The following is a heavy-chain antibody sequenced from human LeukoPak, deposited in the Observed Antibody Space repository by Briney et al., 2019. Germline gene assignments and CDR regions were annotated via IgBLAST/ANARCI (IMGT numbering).Heavy chain of an antibody. CDR3: ARDETYSGSYFDY. J-gene: IGHJ4*02. Sequence: GGSLRLSCVASGFTFSSRDWMTWVRQAPGKGLEWVANIKQDGSEKNYVDSVKGRFTISRDNAKNSLYLQMNSLRAEDTAVYYCARDETYSGSYFDYWGQGTLVTVSS. D-gene: IGHD1-26*01. CDR2: IKQDGSEK. V-gene: IGHV3-7*01. CDR1: GFTFSSRDW.